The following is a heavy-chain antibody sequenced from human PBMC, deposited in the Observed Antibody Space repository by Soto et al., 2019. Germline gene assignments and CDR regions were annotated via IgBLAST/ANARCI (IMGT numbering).Heavy chain of an antibody. CDR2: IIPIFGTA. Sequence: SVKVSCKASGGTFSSYAISWVLQAPGQGLEWMGGIIPIFGTANYAQKFQGRVTITADESTSTAYMELSSLRSEDTAVYYCARVGGSGYYYAFDIWGQGTMVTV. CDR1: GGTFSSYA. J-gene: IGHJ3*02. CDR3: ARVGGSGYYYAFDI. D-gene: IGHD3-22*01. V-gene: IGHV1-69*13.